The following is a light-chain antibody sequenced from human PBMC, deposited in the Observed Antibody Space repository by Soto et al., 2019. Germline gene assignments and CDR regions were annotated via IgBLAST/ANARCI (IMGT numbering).Light chain of an antibody. CDR1: SSNIGSNT. Sequence: QPVLTQPPSASGTPGQRVIISCSGSSSNIGSNTVNWYQHLPGTAPKLLIYSNYQRPSGVPDRFSGSKSGTSASLAISGLQFEDEADYYCAAWDDSLNGPVFGGGTKLTVL. CDR3: AAWDDSLNGPV. V-gene: IGLV1-44*01. CDR2: SNY. J-gene: IGLJ2*01.